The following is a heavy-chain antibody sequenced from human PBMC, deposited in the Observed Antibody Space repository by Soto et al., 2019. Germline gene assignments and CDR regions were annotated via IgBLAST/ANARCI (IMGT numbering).Heavy chain of an antibody. CDR1: GFTFSNYA. J-gene: IGHJ3*02. D-gene: IGHD4-17*01. CDR2: INYNGGNT. V-gene: IGHV3-64*01. Sequence: GGSLRLSCAASGFTFSNYAIHWVRQAPGKGLEFVSAINYNGGNTYHIPSVGGRFTISRDNSKSTVYLQMGSLRAEDMAVYYCASSRVATVTAEAPHIRCPGTTVTVSS. CDR3: ASSRVATVTAEAPHI.